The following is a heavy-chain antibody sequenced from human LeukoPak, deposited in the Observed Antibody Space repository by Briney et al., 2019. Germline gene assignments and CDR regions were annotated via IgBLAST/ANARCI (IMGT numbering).Heavy chain of an antibody. V-gene: IGHV4-39*07. CDR2: INHSGST. J-gene: IGHJ1*01. Sequence: SETLSLTCTVSGGSISTSNYYWSWIRQPPGKGLEWIGEINHSGSTNYNPSLKSPVTISVDTSKNQISLKVISVTAADTAVYYCARGLEQWLVRGYFQHWGQGTLVTVSS. CDR3: ARGLEQWLVRGYFQH. D-gene: IGHD6-19*01. CDR1: GGSISTSNYY.